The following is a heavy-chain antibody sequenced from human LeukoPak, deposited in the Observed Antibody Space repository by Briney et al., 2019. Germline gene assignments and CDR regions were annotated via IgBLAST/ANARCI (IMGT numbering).Heavy chain of an antibody. J-gene: IGHJ4*02. CDR2: INPNSGGT. CDR3: ARLYCSSTSCAFDY. Sequence: ASVKVSCKASGYTFTVYYMHWVRQAPGQGLEWMGWINPNSGGTNYAQKFQGRVTMTRDTSTSTAYMELSRLRSDDTAVYYCARLYCSSTSCAFDYWGQGTLVTVSS. D-gene: IGHD2-2*01. CDR1: GYTFTVYY. V-gene: IGHV1-2*02.